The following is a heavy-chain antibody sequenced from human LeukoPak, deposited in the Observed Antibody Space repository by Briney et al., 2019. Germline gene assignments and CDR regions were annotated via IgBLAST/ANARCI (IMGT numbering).Heavy chain of an antibody. CDR3: ARTYYSGNSLGYFDL. CDR1: GFTVSSNY. CDR2: IYGGGGT. D-gene: IGHD4-23*01. V-gene: IGHV3-53*01. J-gene: IGHJ2*01. Sequence: GGSLRLSCTASGFTVSSNYISWVRQAPGRGLEWVSIIYGGGGTYYAASVKGRFTISRDNSKNTLYLQMNSLRAEDTAVYYCARTYYSGNSLGYFDLWGRGTLVTVSS.